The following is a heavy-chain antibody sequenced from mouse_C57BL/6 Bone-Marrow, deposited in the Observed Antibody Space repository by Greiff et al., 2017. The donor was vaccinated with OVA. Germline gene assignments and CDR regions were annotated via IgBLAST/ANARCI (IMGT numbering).Heavy chain of an antibody. CDR2: INPNYGTT. V-gene: IGHV1-39*01. D-gene: IGHD1-1*01. J-gene: IGHJ1*03. CDR1: GYSFTDYN. Sequence: VQLQQSGPELVKPGASVKISCKASGYSFTDYNMNWVQQSNGKSLEWIGVINPNYGTTSYNQKFKGKATLTVDKSSSTAYMQLNSLTSEDSAVYYGARRNHYYGSSYWYFGVWGTGTTVTVSS. CDR3: ARRNHYYGSSYWYFGV.